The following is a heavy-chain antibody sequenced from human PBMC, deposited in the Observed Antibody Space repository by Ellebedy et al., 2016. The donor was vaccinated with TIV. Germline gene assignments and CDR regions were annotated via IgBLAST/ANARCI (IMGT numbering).Heavy chain of an antibody. D-gene: IGHD6-13*01. Sequence: AASVKVSCKTSGYTFSSYGISWVRQAPGQGLEWMGWISGYNGNTNYTQKLQGRATITTDTSTTTAYMELRSLRSDDTAVNYCARRSRYNYGMDVWGLGTMVTVSS. CDR3: ARRSRYNYGMDV. CDR1: GYTFSSYG. J-gene: IGHJ6*02. V-gene: IGHV1-18*04. CDR2: ISGYNGNT.